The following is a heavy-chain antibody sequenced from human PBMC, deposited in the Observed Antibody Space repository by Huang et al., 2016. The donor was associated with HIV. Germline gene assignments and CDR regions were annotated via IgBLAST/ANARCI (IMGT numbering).Heavy chain of an antibody. CDR2: MNPNTGNT. D-gene: IGHD4-17*01. J-gene: IGHJ4*02. V-gene: IGHV1-8*02. CDR3: ARSAYGDLDY. Sequence: QVHLVQSGAEVKKPGASVKVSCKASGYTFTNYDINWVRQAPGRVREWMGWMNPNTGNTGFAQSLQGRVTMTRKTSITTAYMELTSLTSEDTAVYYCARSAYGDLDYWGLGTLVIVSS. CDR1: GYTFTNYD.